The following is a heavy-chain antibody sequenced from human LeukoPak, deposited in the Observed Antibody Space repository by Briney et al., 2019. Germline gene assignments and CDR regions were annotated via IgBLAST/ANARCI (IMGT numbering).Heavy chain of an antibody. CDR2: IYHSGST. D-gene: IGHD6-13*01. CDR1: GGSISSSNW. CDR3: ARGKRSSWYPYFDY. V-gene: IGHV4-4*02. J-gene: IGHJ4*02. Sequence: SGTLSLTCAVSGGSISSSNWWSWVRQPPGKGLEWIGEIYHSGSTNYNPSLKSRVTISVDKSKNQFSLKLSSATAADTAVYYCARGKRSSWYPYFDYWGQGTLVTVSS.